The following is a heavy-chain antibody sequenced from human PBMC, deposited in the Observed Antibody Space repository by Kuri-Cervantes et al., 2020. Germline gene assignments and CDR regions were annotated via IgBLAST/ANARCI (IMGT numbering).Heavy chain of an antibody. Sequence: GGSLRLSCAASGFTFSSYWMSWVRQAPGKGLEWVANTKYDESEKYYVDSVKGRFTISRDNAKDSLYLQMNNLRAEDTAVYYCASSATARGGMDVWGQGTTVTVSS. CDR3: ASSATARGGMDV. J-gene: IGHJ6*02. CDR2: TKYDESEK. V-gene: IGHV3-7*01. CDR1: GFTFSSYW. D-gene: IGHD5-18*01.